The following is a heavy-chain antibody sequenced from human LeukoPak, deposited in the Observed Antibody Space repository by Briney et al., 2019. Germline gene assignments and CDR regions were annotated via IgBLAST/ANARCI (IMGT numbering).Heavy chain of an antibody. V-gene: IGHV7-4-1*02. D-gene: IGHD3-16*01. J-gene: IGHJ4*02. CDR3: ARDNDSRDPPHFDY. CDR1: GYSFNSQG. Sequence: GASVKVSCKASGYSFNSQGLNWVRQDAGQGVEGMGWNNTDSGNPTYAQGFTGRFVFSLDSSVSTAYLQISNLMPEDTAKYYCARDNDSRDPPHFDYWGQGTLVTVSS. CDR2: NNTDSGNP.